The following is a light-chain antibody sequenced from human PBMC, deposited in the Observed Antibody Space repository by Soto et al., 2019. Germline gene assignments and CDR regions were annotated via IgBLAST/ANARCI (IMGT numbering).Light chain of an antibody. CDR2: DVS. CDR3: SSFTSSMTNV. J-gene: IGLJ1*01. CDR1: SSDVGGYNY. V-gene: IGLV2-14*01. Sequence: QSVLTQPASVSGSPGQSITISCTGTSSDVGGYNYVSWYQQHPGKAPKLMIYDVSNWPSGASNRFSGSKSGNTASLTISGLQAADEADYFCSSFTSSMTNVFGSGTKVTVL.